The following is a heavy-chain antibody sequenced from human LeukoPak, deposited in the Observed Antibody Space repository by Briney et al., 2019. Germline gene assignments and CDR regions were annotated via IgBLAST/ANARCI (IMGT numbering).Heavy chain of an antibody. CDR1: GYSISTSNW. V-gene: IGHV4-28*01. CDR3: ARHSGSYFGVDY. CDR2: IYYSGST. D-gene: IGHD1-26*01. J-gene: IGHJ4*02. Sequence: PSETLSLTCAVSGYSISTSNWWGWIRRPPGKGLEWIGYIYYSGSTYYNPSLKSRVTMSVDTSKNQFSLKLSSVTAVDTAVYYCARHSGSYFGVDYWGQGTLVTVSS.